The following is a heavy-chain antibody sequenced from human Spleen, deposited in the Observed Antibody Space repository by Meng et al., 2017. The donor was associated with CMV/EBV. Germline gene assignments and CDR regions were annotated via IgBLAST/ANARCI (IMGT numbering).Heavy chain of an antibody. CDR1: GGTLSSYA. J-gene: IGHJ6*02. D-gene: IGHD1-26*01. V-gene: IGHV1-69*10. CDR2: IIRILDRA. CDR3: ARGALLPYYYYQGMDV. Sequence: SVKVSCKPSGGTLSSYAISWVRQAPGQGLEWMGGIIRILDRANYAQKFQGRVTITADKSTNKAYMELSSLRSEDTDVYYCARGALLPYYYYQGMDVWGQGTTVTVSS.